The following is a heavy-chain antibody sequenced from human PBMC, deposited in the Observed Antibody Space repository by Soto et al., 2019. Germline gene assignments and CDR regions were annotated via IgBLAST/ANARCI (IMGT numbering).Heavy chain of an antibody. V-gene: IGHV5-51*01. CDR1: WYKVSTWHNFTSYW. Sequence: PGESLKISCMGSWYKVSTWHNFTSYWIAWVRQMPGEGLEWMGIIYPGDSDTRYSPSFQGQVTISADKSISTAYLQWNNLEASDTAIYYCARPEIPTRSTDYDHPFVLWGQGTLVTVSS. CDR3: ARPEIPTRSTDYDHPFVL. J-gene: IGHJ4*02. CDR2: IYPGDSDT. D-gene: IGHD3-22*01.